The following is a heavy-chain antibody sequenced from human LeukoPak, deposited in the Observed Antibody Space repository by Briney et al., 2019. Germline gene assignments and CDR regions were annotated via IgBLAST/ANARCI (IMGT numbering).Heavy chain of an antibody. V-gene: IGHV3-30-3*01. CDR2: TSYDGSNE. J-gene: IGHJ4*02. D-gene: IGHD3-22*01. Sequence: GGSLRLSCAASGFSFRSFSMHWVRQAPGKGLEWVAVTSYDGSNEYYADSVKGRFTISRDNSKNTLYLQMNGLRVEDTAVYYCAKGTMDGGQYYYDSNGGQGTLVTVSS. CDR3: AKGTMDGGQYYYDSN. CDR1: GFSFRSFS.